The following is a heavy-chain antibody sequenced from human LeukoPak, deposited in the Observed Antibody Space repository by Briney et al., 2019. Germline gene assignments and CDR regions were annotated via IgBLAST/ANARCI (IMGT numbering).Heavy chain of an antibody. J-gene: IGHJ2*01. CDR3: ARDTPYYDFWSGPTWYFDL. D-gene: IGHD3-3*01. CDR1: GGSISSYY. Sequence: PSETLSLTCTVSGGSISSYYWSWIRQPAGKGLEWIGRIYTSGSTNYNPSLKSRVTISVDTSKNQFSLKLSSVTAADTAVYYCARDTPYYDFWSGPTWYFDLWGRGTLVTVSS. CDR2: IYTSGST. V-gene: IGHV4-4*07.